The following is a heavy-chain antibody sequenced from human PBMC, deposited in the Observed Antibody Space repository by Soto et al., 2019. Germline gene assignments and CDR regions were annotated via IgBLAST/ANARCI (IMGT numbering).Heavy chain of an antibody. J-gene: IGHJ6*02. D-gene: IGHD2-2*01. CDR1: CGSFIGYY. CDR3: ARLPFSSYYGMDV. Sequence: PSETLSRTCSFYCGSFIGYYWRFIRQPPGKGLEWIGEINHSGSTNCNPSLKSRVTISVDTSKNQFSLKLSSVTAADTAVYYCARLPFSSYYGMDVWGQGTTVTVSS. CDR2: INHSGST. V-gene: IGHV4-34*01.